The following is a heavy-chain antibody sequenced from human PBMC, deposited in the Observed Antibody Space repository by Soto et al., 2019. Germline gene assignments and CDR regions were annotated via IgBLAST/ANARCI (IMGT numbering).Heavy chain of an antibody. V-gene: IGHV1-69*13. CDR1: GGTFSSYA. J-gene: IGHJ6*02. CDR2: IIPIFGTA. CDR3: ARLAAARRAGYYYYGMDV. Sequence: SVKVSCKASGGTFSSYAISWVRQAPGQGLEWMGGIIPIFGTANYAQEFQGRVTITADESTSTAYMELSSLRSEDTAVYYCARLAAARRAGYYYYGMDVWGQGTTVTVSS. D-gene: IGHD6-6*01.